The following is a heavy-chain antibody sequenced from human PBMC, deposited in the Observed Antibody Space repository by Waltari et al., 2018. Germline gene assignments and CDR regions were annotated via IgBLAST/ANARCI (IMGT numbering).Heavy chain of an antibody. V-gene: IGHV4-39*01. CDR2: IYYSGST. CDR3: ARHKAGLRLRAFDI. J-gene: IGHJ3*02. Sequence: QLQLQESGPGLVKPSETLSLTCTVSGGSISSSSYYWGWIRQPPGKGLEWIGSIYYSGSTYYNPSLKSRVTISVDTSKNQFSLKLSSVTAADTAVYYCARHKAGLRLRAFDIWGQGTMVTVSS. CDR1: GGSISSSSYY.